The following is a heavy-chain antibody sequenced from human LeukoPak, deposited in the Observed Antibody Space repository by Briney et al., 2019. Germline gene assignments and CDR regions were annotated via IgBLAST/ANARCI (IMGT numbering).Heavy chain of an antibody. V-gene: IGHV1-2*02. CDR2: INPNSGGT. J-gene: IGHJ5*02. Sequence: ASVKVSCKASGYTFTGYYMHWVRQAPGQGLEWMGWINPNSGGTNYAQKFQGRVTMTRDTSISTAYMELSRLRSDDTAVYYCAREEPPFGQQLVHNWFDPWGQGTLVTVSS. D-gene: IGHD6-13*01. CDR3: AREEPPFGQQLVHNWFDP. CDR1: GYTFTGYY.